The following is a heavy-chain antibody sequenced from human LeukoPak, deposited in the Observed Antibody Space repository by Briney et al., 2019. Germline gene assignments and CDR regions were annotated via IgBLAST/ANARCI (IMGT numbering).Heavy chain of an antibody. CDR1: GYTFTGYY. D-gene: IGHD5-18*01. Sequence: ASVRVSCKASGYTFTGYYMHWVRQAPGQGLEWMGWINPNSGGTNYAQKFQGRVTVTRDTSISTAYMELSRLRSDDTAVYYCARQVRGYSYGYYYYYYYMDVWGKGTTVTVSS. V-gene: IGHV1-2*02. CDR2: INPNSGGT. CDR3: ARQVRGYSYGYYYYYYYMDV. J-gene: IGHJ6*03.